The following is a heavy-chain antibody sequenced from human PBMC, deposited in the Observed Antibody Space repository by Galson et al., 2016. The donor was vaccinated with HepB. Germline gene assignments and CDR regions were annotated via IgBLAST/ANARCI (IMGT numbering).Heavy chain of an antibody. CDR2: ISSSSSIV. CDR3: ARDGTYYYDSGGYYYLGLSYYYGMDV. D-gene: IGHD3-22*01. V-gene: IGHV3-48*04. Sequence: SLRLSCAASGFTFSTYSMNWVRQAPGKGLEWVSYISSSSSIVYYADSVKGRFTISRDNAKNSLFLQMNSLRAEDTAVYYCARDGTYYYDSGGYYYLGLSYYYGMDVWGQGTTVTVSS. J-gene: IGHJ6*02. CDR1: GFTFSTYS.